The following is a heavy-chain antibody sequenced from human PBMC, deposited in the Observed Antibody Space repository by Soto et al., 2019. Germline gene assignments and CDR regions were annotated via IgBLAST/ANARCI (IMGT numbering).Heavy chain of an antibody. CDR1: GFIFSDYY. V-gene: IGHV3-11*05. CDR3: ARVARGSWIYAAFVFFDH. CDR2: ISSSGTYT. J-gene: IGHJ4*02. Sequence: GGSLRLSCAASGFIFSDYYMGWIRQAPGRGLEWVSYISSSGTYTNYADSVKGRFTISRDSAKNSLYLQMNSQRAEDTALYYCARVARGSWIYAAFVFFDHWGQGARATVPS. D-gene: IGHD3-10*01.